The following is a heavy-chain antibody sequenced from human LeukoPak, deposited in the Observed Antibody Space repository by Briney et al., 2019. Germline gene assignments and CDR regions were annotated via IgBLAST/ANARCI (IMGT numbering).Heavy chain of an antibody. CDR2: IIPIFGTA. CDR3: ARDRFVVVPAANGPPNDAFDI. CDR1: GGTFSSYA. V-gene: IGHV1-69*05. Sequence: ASVTVSCKASGGTFSSYAISWVRQAPGQGLEWMGGIIPIFGTANYAQKFQGRVTITTDESTSTAYMELSSLRSEDTAVYYCARDRFVVVPAANGPPNDAFDIWGQGTMVTVSS. J-gene: IGHJ3*02. D-gene: IGHD2-2*01.